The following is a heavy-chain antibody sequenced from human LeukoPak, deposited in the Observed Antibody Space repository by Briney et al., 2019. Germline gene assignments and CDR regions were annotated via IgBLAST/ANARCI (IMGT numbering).Heavy chain of an antibody. D-gene: IGHD3-22*01. CDR1: GYTFTSYD. CDR3: ARAPPMIGVWFDP. J-gene: IGHJ5*02. Sequence: GASVKVSCKASGYTFTSYDINWVRQATGQELEWMGWMNPNSGNTGYAQKFQGRVTMTRNTSISTTYMELSSLRSEDTAVYYCARAPPMIGVWFDPWGQGTLVTVSS. V-gene: IGHV1-8*01. CDR2: MNPNSGNT.